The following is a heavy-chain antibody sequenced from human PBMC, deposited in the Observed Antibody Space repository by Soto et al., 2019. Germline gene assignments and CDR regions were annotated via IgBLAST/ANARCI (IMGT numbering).Heavy chain of an antibody. CDR1: GGSISSSS. V-gene: IGHV4-59*01. J-gene: IGHJ4*02. D-gene: IGHD2-2*01. CDR2: IYNNGRT. Sequence: SETLSLTCTVSGGSISSSSWSWIRQPPGRGLEWIGYIYNNGRTDYNPSLKSRVTIPVDTSKNHFSLKLSSVTTADTAVYYCARARFCTSTSRYHYFDFWGQGTLVTVSS. CDR3: ARARFCTSTSRYHYFDF.